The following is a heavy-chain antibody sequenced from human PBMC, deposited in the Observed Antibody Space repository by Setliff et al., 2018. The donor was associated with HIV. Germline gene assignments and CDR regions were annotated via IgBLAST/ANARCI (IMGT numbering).Heavy chain of an antibody. Sequence: GGSLRLSCAASGFTFSSYEMNWVRQAPGKGLDWVAHIGSSNHGIHYTASVQGRFTVSRDNAKNSLFLQLNSLRAEDAAVYYCARDGAYNIFTGLVAFDYWGQGTLVTVS. CDR3: ARDGAYNIFTGLVAFDY. CDR2: IGSSNHGI. J-gene: IGHJ4*02. D-gene: IGHD3-9*01. CDR1: GFTFSSYE. V-gene: IGHV3-48*03.